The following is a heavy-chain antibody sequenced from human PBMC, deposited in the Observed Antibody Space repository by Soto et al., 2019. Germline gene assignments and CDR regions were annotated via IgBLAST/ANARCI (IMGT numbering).Heavy chain of an antibody. CDR3: ASGGGFCGGDCYKGGIDY. V-gene: IGHV3-30-3*01. CDR2: ISYDGSTE. Sequence: QVQLVESGGGVVQPGRSLRLSCAASGFTFSPYTMHWVRQAPGKGLQWVAVISYDGSTEYNPDSVKGRFTISRDNPKNTVYLQMNSLSSEDAAIYYWASGGGFCGGDCYKGGIDYWGQGTLVTVSS. D-gene: IGHD2-21*02. J-gene: IGHJ4*02. CDR1: GFTFSPYT.